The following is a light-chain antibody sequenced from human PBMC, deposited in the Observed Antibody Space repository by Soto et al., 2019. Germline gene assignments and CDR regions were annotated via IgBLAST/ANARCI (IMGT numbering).Light chain of an antibody. CDR2: NDR. CDR3: QLWVSSSHHFYA. V-gene: IGLV3-21*02. J-gene: IGLJ1*01. CDR1: NIGSKS. Sequence: SYELTQPPSVSVAPGQTARITCGGDNIGSKSVHWYQQKPGQAPVLVVYNDRDRPSGIPERFSSSNSGNTATLTISRVEAGDEADYYCQLWVSSSHHFYAFGTGTKVTVL.